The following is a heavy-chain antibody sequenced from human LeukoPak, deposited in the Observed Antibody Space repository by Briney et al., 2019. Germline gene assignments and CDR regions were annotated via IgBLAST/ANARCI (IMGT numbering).Heavy chain of an antibody. J-gene: IGHJ4*02. Sequence: SETLSLTCTVSGGSISNYYWNWIRQPPGKGLEWIGFIYSSGTTNYNPSLKSRLSFSIDTSKNQFSLKLTSMTAADTAVYYCAKVELQYQLLLSFDYWGQGTLVTVSS. CDR1: GGSISNYY. V-gene: IGHV4-59*01. CDR3: AKVELQYQLLLSFDY. CDR2: IYSSGTT. D-gene: IGHD2-2*01.